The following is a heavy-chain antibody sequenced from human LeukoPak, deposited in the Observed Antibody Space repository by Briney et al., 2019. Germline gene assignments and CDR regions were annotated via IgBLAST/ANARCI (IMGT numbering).Heavy chain of an antibody. D-gene: IGHD6-19*01. CDR3: ATVTGYSGGWKLDY. J-gene: IGHJ4*02. V-gene: IGHV1-24*01. CDR2: FDPEDGET. Sequence: ASVKVSCKVSGYTLSELSMHWVRQAPGKGLEWMGGFDPEDGETIYAQKFQGRVTLTEDTSTDTAYMELSSLTSEDTAVYYCATVTGYSGGWKLDYWGKGTLVTVSS. CDR1: GYTLSELS.